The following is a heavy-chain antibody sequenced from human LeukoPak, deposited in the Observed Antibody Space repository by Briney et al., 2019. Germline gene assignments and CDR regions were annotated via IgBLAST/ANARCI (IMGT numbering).Heavy chain of an antibody. CDR3: ARQGDYIYDAFDI. Sequence: PSETLSLTCTVSGGSISSYYWSWIRQPPGKGLEWIGYIYTSGSTNYNPSLKSRVTISVDTSKNQFSLKLSSVTAADTAVYYCARQGDYIYDAFDIWGQGTMVTVSS. CDR2: IYTSGST. CDR1: GGSISSYY. J-gene: IGHJ3*02. V-gene: IGHV4-4*09. D-gene: IGHD3-3*01.